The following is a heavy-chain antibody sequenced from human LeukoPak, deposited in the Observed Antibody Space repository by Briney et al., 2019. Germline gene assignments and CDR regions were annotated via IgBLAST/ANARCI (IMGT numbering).Heavy chain of an antibody. CDR2: ISSSGSTM. CDR3: ANFWSGYSPFDY. V-gene: IGHV3-11*04. Sequence: GGSLRLSCAASGFTFSDYYMSWIRQAPGKGLEWVSYISSSGSTMYYADSVKGRFTTSRDNAKNPLYLQMNSLRADDTAVYYCANFWSGYSPFDYWGQGTLVTVSS. J-gene: IGHJ4*02. CDR1: GFTFSDYY. D-gene: IGHD3-3*01.